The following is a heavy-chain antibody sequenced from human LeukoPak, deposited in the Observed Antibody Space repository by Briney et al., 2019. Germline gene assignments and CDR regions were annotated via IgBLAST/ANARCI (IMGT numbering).Heavy chain of an antibody. CDR1: GGSISSYY. CDR3: ARALPSDLGYIFDV. V-gene: IGHV4-59*01. J-gene: IGHJ3*01. Sequence: PSETLSLTCTVSGGSISSYYWSWIRQSPGKGLEWIGYVYYNGYTNYNPSLKSRVTISLDASKNQFSLKLTSVTAADTAVYYCARALPSDLGYIFDVWGQGTKVTVSS. D-gene: IGHD5-12*01. CDR2: VYYNGYT.